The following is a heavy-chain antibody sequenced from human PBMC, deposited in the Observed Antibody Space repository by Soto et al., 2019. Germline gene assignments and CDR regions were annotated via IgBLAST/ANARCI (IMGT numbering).Heavy chain of an antibody. Sequence: EVQLLESGGNLVQPGGSLRLSCAASGFIFSNYAMSWVRQAPGKGLEWFALIRGSQDNTYYADSVRGRFTISRDDAKSTLSLQMNSLTAEDTAVYYCAKDWTHFDYWGQGTLVTVSS. V-gene: IGHV3-23*01. CDR2: IRGSQDNT. J-gene: IGHJ4*02. D-gene: IGHD3-3*01. CDR1: GFIFSNYA. CDR3: AKDWTHFDY.